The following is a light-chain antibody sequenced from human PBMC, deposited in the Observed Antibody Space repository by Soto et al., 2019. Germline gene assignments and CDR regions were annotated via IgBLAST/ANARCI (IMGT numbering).Light chain of an antibody. CDR1: SSDVGAYDF. V-gene: IGLV2-14*03. CDR2: EVS. J-gene: IGLJ1*01. Sequence: ALTQPASVSGSPGQSIAISCTGTSSDVGAYDFVSWYQQHPDKAPKLMIYEVSHRPSGVSYRFSGSKSVNTATLTISGLQAEDEADYYCSSYTTSSTRVFGTGTKVTVL. CDR3: SSYTTSSTRV.